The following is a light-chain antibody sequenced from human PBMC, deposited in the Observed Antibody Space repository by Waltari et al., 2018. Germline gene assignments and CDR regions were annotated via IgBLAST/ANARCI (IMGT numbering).Light chain of an antibody. CDR3: QQYGSSPYT. CDR2: CAS. V-gene: IGKV3-20*01. J-gene: IGKJ2*01. Sequence: EIVLTQSPGTLSLSPGERATLSCRASQSVSSSYLDWYQQKPGQAPRLLIYCASSRATGIPDRFSGSGSGTDFTLTISRLEPEDFAVYYCQQYGSSPYTFGQGTKLEIK. CDR1: QSVSSSY.